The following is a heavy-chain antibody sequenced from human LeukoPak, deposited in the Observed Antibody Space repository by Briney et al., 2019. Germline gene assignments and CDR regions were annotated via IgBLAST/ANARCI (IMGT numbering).Heavy chain of an antibody. V-gene: IGHV3-48*03. CDR1: GFTFSSYE. J-gene: IGHJ4*02. CDR2: ISSSGSTI. CDR3: ARVYYYDSSGSENFDY. Sequence: GGSLRLSCAASGFTFSSYEMNWVRQAPGKGLEWVSYISSSGSTIYYADSVKGRFTISRDNAKNSLYLQMNSLRAEDTAVYYCARVYYYDSSGSENFDYWGQGTLVTVSS. D-gene: IGHD3-22*01.